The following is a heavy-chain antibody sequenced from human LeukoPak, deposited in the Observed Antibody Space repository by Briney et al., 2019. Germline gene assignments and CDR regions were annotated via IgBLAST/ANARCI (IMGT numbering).Heavy chain of an antibody. CDR3: ARGLASSPFDP. Sequence: SETLSLTCAVYGGSFSGYYWSWIRQPPGKGLEWIGEINHSGSTNYNPSLKSRVTISVDTSKNQFSLKLSSVTAADTAVYYCARGLASSPFDPWGQGTLVTVSS. CDR1: GGSFSGYY. V-gene: IGHV4-34*01. J-gene: IGHJ5*02. CDR2: INHSGST.